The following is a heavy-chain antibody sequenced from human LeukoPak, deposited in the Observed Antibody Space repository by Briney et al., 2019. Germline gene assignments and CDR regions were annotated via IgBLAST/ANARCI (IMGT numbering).Heavy chain of an antibody. J-gene: IGHJ4*02. V-gene: IGHV3-33*01. Sequence: GGSLRLSCAASGFTFSSYGMHWVRQAPGKGLEWVAVIWYDGSNKYYADSVKGRFTISRDNSKNTLYLQMNSLRAGDTAVYCCARPRGGYGDYGHFDYWGQGTLVTVSS. CDR3: ARPRGGYGDYGHFDY. CDR1: GFTFSSYG. D-gene: IGHD4-17*01. CDR2: IWYDGSNK.